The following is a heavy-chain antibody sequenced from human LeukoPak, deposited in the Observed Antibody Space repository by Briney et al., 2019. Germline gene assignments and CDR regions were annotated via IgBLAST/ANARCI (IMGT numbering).Heavy chain of an antibody. D-gene: IGHD2-2*01. CDR1: GFTFSSYA. J-gene: IGHJ3*02. CDR2: ISGSGGST. V-gene: IGHV3-23*01. Sequence: GGSLRLSCAASGFTFSSYAMSWVRQAPGKGLEWVSAISGSGGSTYYADSVKGRFTISRDNSENTLYLQMNSLRAEDTAVYYCAKVPAAMGHAFDIWGQGTMVTVSS. CDR3: AKVPAAMGHAFDI.